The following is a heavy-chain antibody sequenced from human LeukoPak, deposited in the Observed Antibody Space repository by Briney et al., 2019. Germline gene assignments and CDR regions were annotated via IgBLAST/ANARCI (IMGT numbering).Heavy chain of an antibody. CDR2: ISGYDGNT. J-gene: IGHJ3*02. CDR3: ARAPGTAVDAFDI. Sequence: ASVMVSCKASGYSFTSYGVSWVRQAPGQELEWMGWISGYDGNTNYAQKLQGRVTMTTDTSTSTAYMELRSLRSDDTAVYYCARAPGTAVDAFDIWGQGTMVTVSS. D-gene: IGHD6-19*01. CDR1: GYSFTSYG. V-gene: IGHV1-18*01.